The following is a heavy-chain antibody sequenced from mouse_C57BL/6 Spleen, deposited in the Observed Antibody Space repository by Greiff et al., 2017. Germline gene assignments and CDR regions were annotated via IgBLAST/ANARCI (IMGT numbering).Heavy chain of an antibody. D-gene: IGHD1-1*01. CDR3: ARNYYGSSYVGY. CDR2: IDPEDGDT. Sequence: VQLKESGAELVKPGASVKLSCTASGFNIKDYYMHWVKQRTEQGLEWIGRIDPEDGDTKYAPKFQGKATITADTSANTAYLQLSSLTSEDTAVYYCARNYYGSSYVGYWGQGTTLTVSS. V-gene: IGHV14-2*01. CDR1: GFNIKDYY. J-gene: IGHJ2*01.